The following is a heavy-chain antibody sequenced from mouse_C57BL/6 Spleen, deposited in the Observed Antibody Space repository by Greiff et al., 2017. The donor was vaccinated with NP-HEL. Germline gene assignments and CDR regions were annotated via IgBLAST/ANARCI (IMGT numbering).Heavy chain of an antibody. CDR2: IDPEDGET. J-gene: IGHJ1*03. CDR3: ASRSVVATDWYFDV. CDR1: GFNIKDYY. D-gene: IGHD1-1*01. Sequence: VHVKQSGAELVKPGASVKLSCTASGFNIKDYYMHWVKQRTEQGLEWIGRIDPEDGETKYAPKFQGKATITADTSSNTAYLQLSSLTSEDTAVYYCASRSVVATDWYFDVWGTGTTVTVSS. V-gene: IGHV14-2*01.